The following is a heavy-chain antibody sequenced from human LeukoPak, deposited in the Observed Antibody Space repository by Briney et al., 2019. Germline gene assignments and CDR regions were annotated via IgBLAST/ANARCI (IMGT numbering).Heavy chain of an antibody. D-gene: IGHD3-10*01. CDR3: ARKSYYYGSGSYYRWFDP. V-gene: IGHV4-59*08. Sequence: PSETLSLTCTVSGGSISSYYWSWIRQPPGKGLEWIGYIYYSGSTNYNPSLKSRVTISVDTSKNQFSLKLSSVTAADTAVYYRARKSYYYGSGSYYRWFDPWGQGTLATVSS. CDR1: GGSISSYY. J-gene: IGHJ5*02. CDR2: IYYSGST.